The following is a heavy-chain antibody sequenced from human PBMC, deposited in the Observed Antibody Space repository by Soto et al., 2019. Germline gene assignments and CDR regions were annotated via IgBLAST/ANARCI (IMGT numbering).Heavy chain of an antibody. D-gene: IGHD6-13*01. Sequence: VGSLRLSCAASGVTLSHYGIHWVRQAPGKGLEGGALISYDGSDIYYKDSVKGRFTISRDNSKNTVYLQMNSMRAEDTAVYYCAKWGAAIDIWGQGTMVTGS. CDR1: GVTLSHYG. CDR2: ISYDGSDI. V-gene: IGHV3-30*18. CDR3: AKWGAAIDI. J-gene: IGHJ3*02.